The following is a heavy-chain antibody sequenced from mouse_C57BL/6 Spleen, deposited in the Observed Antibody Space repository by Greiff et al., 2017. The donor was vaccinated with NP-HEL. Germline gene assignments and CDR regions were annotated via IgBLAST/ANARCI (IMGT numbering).Heavy chain of an antibody. CDR3: AREGEIYYDYDLGNFDY. D-gene: IGHD2-4*01. J-gene: IGHJ2*01. V-gene: IGHV1-82*01. Sequence: KQSGPELVKPGASVKISCKASGYAFSSSWMNWVKQRPGKGLEWIGRIYPGDGDTNYNGKFKGKATLTADKSSSTAYMQLSSLTSEDSAVYFCAREGEIYYDYDLGNFDYWGQGTTLTVSS. CDR1: GYAFSSSW. CDR2: IYPGDGDT.